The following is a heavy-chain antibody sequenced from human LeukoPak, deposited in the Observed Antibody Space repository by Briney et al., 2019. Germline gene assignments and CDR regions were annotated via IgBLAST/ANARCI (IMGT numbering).Heavy chain of an antibody. CDR1: GGSISSYY. J-gene: IGHJ4*02. Sequence: SETLSLTCTVSGGSISSYYWTWIRQPPGKGLEWIGYISYTRSTNCNLSLKSRVTISVDTSKNQFSLKLSSVTAADTAVYHCARLYAYKLDYWGQGTLVTVSS. CDR3: ARLYAYKLDY. D-gene: IGHD2/OR15-2a*01. V-gene: IGHV4-59*08. CDR2: ISYTRST.